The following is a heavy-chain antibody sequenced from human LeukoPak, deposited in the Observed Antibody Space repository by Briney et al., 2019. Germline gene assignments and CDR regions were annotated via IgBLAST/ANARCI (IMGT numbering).Heavy chain of an antibody. CDR1: GFTFRDYY. D-gene: IGHD5-24*01. Sequence: GGSLRLSCAASGFTFRDYYMSWIRQAPGKGLEWVSYISSSGSTIKYADSVKGRFTISRDNAKKSLYLQMNSLRAEDTAVYYCARVTGGYNLVDYWGQGTLVTVSS. CDR3: ARVTGGYNLVDY. CDR2: ISSSGSTI. V-gene: IGHV3-11*04. J-gene: IGHJ4*02.